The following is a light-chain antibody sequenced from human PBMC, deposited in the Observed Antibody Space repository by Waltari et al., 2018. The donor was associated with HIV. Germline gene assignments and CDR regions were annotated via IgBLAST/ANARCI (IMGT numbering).Light chain of an antibody. Sequence: QLVLTQSPSASASLGASVKLTCTLSSGHSSYDIAWHQQQPEEGPRYLMNLNSDGSHSKGDGIPDRFSGSSSGAERYLTISTLQSEDEADYYCQTWGTGILVFGGGTKLTVL. CDR2: LNSDGSH. V-gene: IGLV4-69*01. CDR1: SGHSSYD. J-gene: IGLJ3*02. CDR3: QTWGTGILV.